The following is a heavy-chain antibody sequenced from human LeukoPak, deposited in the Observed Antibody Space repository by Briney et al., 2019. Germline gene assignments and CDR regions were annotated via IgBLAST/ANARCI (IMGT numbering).Heavy chain of an antibody. CDR1: GFTFISYE. CDR2: ISGSGGSV. CDR3: ARDGGLEGDAFDI. V-gene: IGHV3-48*03. D-gene: IGHD3-3*01. J-gene: IGHJ3*02. Sequence: GGSLRLSCAASGFTFISYEMNWVRQAPGKGLEWVSYISGSGGSVLYADSVKGRFTISRDNAKNSLWLQMNSLRDEDTAVYYCARDGGLEGDAFDIWGQGTMVTVSS.